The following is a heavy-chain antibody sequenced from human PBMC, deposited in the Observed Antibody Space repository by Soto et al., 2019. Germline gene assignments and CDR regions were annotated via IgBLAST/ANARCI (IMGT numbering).Heavy chain of an antibody. D-gene: IGHD1-26*01. V-gene: IGHV4-61*01. J-gene: IGHJ4*02. CDR1: RGSVSSQTRF. Sequence: QVHLQESGPGLLKPSETLSLTCTVTRGSVSSQTRFWTWIRQPPGKGLEWIGYKYYSGISNYNPSLQSRVTISVDTSKNQFSLRLTSVTAADTAVYFCVREDMSGTYYFDAWGQGALVTVSS. CDR2: KYYSGIS. CDR3: VREDMSGTYYFDA.